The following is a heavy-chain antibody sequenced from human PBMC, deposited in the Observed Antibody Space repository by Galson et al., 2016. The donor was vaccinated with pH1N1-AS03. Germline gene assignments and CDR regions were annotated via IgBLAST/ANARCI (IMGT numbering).Heavy chain of an antibody. J-gene: IGHJ4*01. CDR2: IKNDAYGYSE. V-gene: IGHV3-72*01. Sequence: SLRLSCAASGFTFSDFYMDWVRQSPGKGLEWVGNIKNDAYGYSENYAASVKGRFSISRDDSRNSLYLQMNNLQMEDTSVYFCSRDEGNHISRLDYWGRGTLVTVSS. CDR3: SRDEGNHISRLDY. D-gene: IGHD2/OR15-2a*01. CDR1: GFTFSDFY.